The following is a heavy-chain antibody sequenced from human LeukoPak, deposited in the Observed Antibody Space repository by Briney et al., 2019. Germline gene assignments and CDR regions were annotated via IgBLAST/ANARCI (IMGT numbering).Heavy chain of an antibody. CDR2: IYHSGST. V-gene: IGHV4-38-2*02. D-gene: IGHD3-10*01. Sequence: SETLSLTCTVSGYSISSGYYWGWIRPPPGKWLEWIGNIYHSGSTYYNPSLKSRVTISLDTSRNQFSLKLNSVTAADTAVYYCAKSNGYGLIDIWGQGTMVTVSS. CDR3: AKSNGYGLIDI. J-gene: IGHJ3*02. CDR1: GYSISSGYY.